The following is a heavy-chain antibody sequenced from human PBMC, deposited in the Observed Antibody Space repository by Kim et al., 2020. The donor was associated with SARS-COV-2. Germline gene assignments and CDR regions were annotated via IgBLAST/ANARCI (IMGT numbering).Heavy chain of an antibody. CDR2: IYYSGST. CDR3: ARSLLAGAFDI. D-gene: IGHD2-15*01. J-gene: IGHJ3*02. V-gene: IGHV4-61*01. CDR1: GGSVSSGSYY. Sequence: SETLSLTCTVSGGSVSSGSYYWSWIRQPPGKGLEWIGYIYYSGSTNYNPSLKSRVTISVDTSKNQFSLKLSSVTAADTAVYYCARSLLAGAFDIWGQGTMVTVSS.